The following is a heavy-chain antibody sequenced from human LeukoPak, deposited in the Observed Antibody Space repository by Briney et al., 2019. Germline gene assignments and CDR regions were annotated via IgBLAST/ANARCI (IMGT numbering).Heavy chain of an antibody. D-gene: IGHD3-10*01. CDR1: GFTFSSYS. V-gene: IGHV3-74*01. CDR3: ARGRGPYGWFDP. CDR2: INSDGSST. J-gene: IGHJ5*02. Sequence: GGSLRLSCAASGFTFSSYSMNWVRQVPGKGLVWVSRINSDGSSTNYADSVKGRLTISRDNAKNTLYLQMNSLRAEDTAVYYCARGRGPYGWFDPRGQGTLVTVSS.